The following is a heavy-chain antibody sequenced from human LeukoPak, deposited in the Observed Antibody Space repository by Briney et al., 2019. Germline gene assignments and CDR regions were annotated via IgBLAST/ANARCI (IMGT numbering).Heavy chain of an antibody. CDR2: INSDGSST. D-gene: IGHD3-16*01. CDR1: GFTFSHYW. J-gene: IGHJ3*02. CDR3: ARVWGSDAFDI. V-gene: IGHV3-74*01. Sequence: PGGSLRLSCAASGFTFSHYWMQWVRQAPRKGLVWVSRINSDGSSTTYADSVKGRFTISRDNAKNTLYLQMNSLRAEDTAEYYCARVWGSDAFDIWGQGTMVTVSS.